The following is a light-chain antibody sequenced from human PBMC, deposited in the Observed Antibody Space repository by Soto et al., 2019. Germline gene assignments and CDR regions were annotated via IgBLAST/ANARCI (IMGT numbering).Light chain of an antibody. V-gene: IGKV3-20*01. J-gene: IGKJ4*01. CDR1: QSVSSSY. CDR3: QHYRTS. CDR2: GAS. Sequence: EIVLTQSPGTLSLSPGERATLSCRASQSVSSSYLAWYQQKPGQAPRQLIYGASSRATGIPDRFSGSGSGTDVTLTITRLEPEDFAVYSCQHYRTSFGGGTRVEIK.